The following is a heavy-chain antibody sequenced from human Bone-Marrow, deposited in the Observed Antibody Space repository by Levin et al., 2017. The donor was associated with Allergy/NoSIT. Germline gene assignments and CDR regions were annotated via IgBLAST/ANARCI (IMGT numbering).Heavy chain of an antibody. Sequence: GGSLRLSCKASGFTFTSHYFHWIRQAPGKGLEWVTLISADGGDKYYADAVKGRFTISRDNFKETVILQMDSLRGDDTAVYYCARQELSCFHFDYWGQGARFTVSS. CDR1: GFTFTSHY. D-gene: IGHD1-1*01. V-gene: IGHV3-30*04. CDR3: ARQELSCFHFDY. J-gene: IGHJ4*02. CDR2: ISADGGDK.